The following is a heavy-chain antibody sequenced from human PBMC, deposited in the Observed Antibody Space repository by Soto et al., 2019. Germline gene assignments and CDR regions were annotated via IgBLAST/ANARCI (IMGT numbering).Heavy chain of an antibody. J-gene: IGHJ4*02. D-gene: IGHD5-18*01. CDR2: IIPIFGTA. CDR1: GGTFSSYA. V-gene: IGHV1-69*13. CDR3: ARDREQLWLLGY. Sequence: GASVKVSCKASGGTFSSYAISCVRQAPGQGLEWMGGIIPIFGTANYAQKFQGRVTITADESTSTAYMELSSLRSEDTAVYYCARDREQLWLLGYWGQGTLVTVS.